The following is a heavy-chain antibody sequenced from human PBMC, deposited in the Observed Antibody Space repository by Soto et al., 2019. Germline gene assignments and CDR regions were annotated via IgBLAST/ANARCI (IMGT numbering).Heavy chain of an antibody. V-gene: IGHV4-39*01. Sequence: SETLSLTCTVSGGSISSSSYYRGWIRQPPGKGLEWIGSINYSGSTYYNPSLKSRVTISVDTSENQFSLELSSVTAADTAVYYCAARLSGYNYGWGSWIDPWGQGTLVTVSS. CDR1: GGSISSSSYY. D-gene: IGHD5-18*01. CDR3: AARLSGYNYGWGSWIDP. CDR2: INYSGST. J-gene: IGHJ5*02.